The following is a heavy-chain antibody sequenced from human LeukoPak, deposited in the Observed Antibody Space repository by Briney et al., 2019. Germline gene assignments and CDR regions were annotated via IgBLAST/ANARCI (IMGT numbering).Heavy chain of an antibody. CDR3: ARGRGGAY. D-gene: IGHD3-16*01. Sequence: GGSLRLSCAASGFTFSSYEMNWVRQAPGKGLEWISFISSSGTTIDYADSVKGRFTMSRDNAENSLYLQMNSLRAEDTAVYYCARGRGGAYWGQGTLVTVSS. V-gene: IGHV3-48*03. CDR2: ISSSGTTI. J-gene: IGHJ4*02. CDR1: GFTFSSYE.